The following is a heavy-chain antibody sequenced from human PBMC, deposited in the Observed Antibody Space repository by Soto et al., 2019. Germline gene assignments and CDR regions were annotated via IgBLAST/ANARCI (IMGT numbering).Heavy chain of an antibody. D-gene: IGHD1-26*01. CDR3: ARGLEGRPNVIPNWFDP. J-gene: IGHJ5*02. CDR2: INHSGST. V-gene: IGHV4-34*01. CDR1: GGSFSGYY. Sequence: QVQLQQWGAGLLKPSETLSLTCAVYGGSFSGYYWSWIRQPPGKGLEWIGEINHSGSTNYNPSLKSRVTISVDTSMNQFSLKLSSVTAADTAVYYCARGLEGRPNVIPNWFDPWGQGTLVTVSS.